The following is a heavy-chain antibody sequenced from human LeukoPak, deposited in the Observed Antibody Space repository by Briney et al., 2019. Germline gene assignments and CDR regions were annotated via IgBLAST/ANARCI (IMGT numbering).Heavy chain of an antibody. J-gene: IGHJ6*02. CDR2: MNPNSGNT. Sequence: ASVKVSCKASGYTFTSYDINWVRQATGQGLEWMGWMNPNSGNTGYAQKFQGRVTMTRNTSISTAYMELSSLRSEDTVVYYCASAWEPWWYYGMDVWGQGTTVTVSS. V-gene: IGHV1-8*01. CDR1: GYTFTSYD. D-gene: IGHD1-26*01. CDR3: ASAWEPWWYYGMDV.